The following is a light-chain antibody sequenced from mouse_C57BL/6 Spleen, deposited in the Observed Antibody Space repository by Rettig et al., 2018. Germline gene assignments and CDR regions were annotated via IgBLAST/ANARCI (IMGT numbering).Light chain of an antibody. CDR1: STISY. V-gene: IGKV4-72*01. Sequence: IVLSQSPAILSASPGEKVTMTCRASSTISYMLWYRQKPGSSPKPWIYATSNLASGVPARFSGSGSGTSYSLTISRVEAEDAATYYCQQWSSNPPTFGGGTKLEIK. CDR2: ATS. J-gene: IGKJ2*01. CDR3: QQWSSNPPT.